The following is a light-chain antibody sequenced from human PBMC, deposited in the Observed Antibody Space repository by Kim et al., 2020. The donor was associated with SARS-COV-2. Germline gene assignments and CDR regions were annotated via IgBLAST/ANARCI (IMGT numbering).Light chain of an antibody. V-gene: IGLV3-1*01. CDR3: QAWDGTTVV. J-gene: IGLJ2*01. CDR1: QLGYKY. Sequence: SVSPGQTASISCSGDQLGYKYACWYQQRPGQSPVLVIYQDTKRPSGIPERFSGSNSGNTATLAISGTQAMDEADYYCQAWDGTTVVFGGGTQLTVL. CDR2: QDT.